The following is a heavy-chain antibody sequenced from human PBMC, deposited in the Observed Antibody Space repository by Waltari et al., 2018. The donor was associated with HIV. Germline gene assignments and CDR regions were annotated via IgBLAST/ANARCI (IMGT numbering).Heavy chain of an antibody. V-gene: IGHV3-15*01. D-gene: IGHD1-26*01. CDR3: TTFEMGSTRNY. CDR1: RLTLNNAW. Sequence: DVQLVESGGGLVKPGGSLGSSGAVTRLTLNNAWRRWVGQGPGKGPQWLGHIRSKSDGGTTDVAAPVRGRFTISTDDLNNTMSLEMKSLKVEDTGVYYCTTFEMGSTRNYWGQGTLVTVSS. CDR2: IRSKSDGGTT. J-gene: IGHJ4*02.